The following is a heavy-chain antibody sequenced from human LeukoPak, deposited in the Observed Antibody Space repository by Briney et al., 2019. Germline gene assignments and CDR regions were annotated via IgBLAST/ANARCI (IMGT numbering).Heavy chain of an antibody. D-gene: IGHD3-3*01. CDR1: GFTFSSYA. V-gene: IGHV3-30*04. CDR3: AKDYDFWSGYSCQFDY. J-gene: IGHJ4*02. Sequence: PGGSLRLSCAASGFTFSSYAMHWVRQAPGKGLEWVAVISYDGSNKYYADSVKGRFTISRDNSKNTLYLQMNSLRAEDTAVYYCAKDYDFWSGYSCQFDYWGQGTLVTVSS. CDR2: ISYDGSNK.